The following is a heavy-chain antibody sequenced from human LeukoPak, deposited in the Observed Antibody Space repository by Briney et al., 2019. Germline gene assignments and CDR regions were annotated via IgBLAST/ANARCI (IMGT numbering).Heavy chain of an antibody. V-gene: IGHV3-23*01. CDR2: ITTSDGNT. Sequence: GGSLRLSCAASGFTFSSYTMSWVRQAPGKGLEWVSTITTSDGNTYYADSVKGRFTVSRDSSKNTLFLQMNSLRAEDTAVYYCAKDGGLWVSAHWGDSWGRGTLVTVSS. CDR1: GFTFSSYT. J-gene: IGHJ4*02. D-gene: IGHD7-27*01. CDR3: AKDGGLWVSAHWGDS.